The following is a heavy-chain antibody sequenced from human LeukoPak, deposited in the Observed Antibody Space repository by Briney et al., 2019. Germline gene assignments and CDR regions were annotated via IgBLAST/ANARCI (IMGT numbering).Heavy chain of an antibody. CDR2: IYTSGYT. V-gene: IGHV4-4*07. CDR3: ARDCSGGSCYSGVVDY. CDR1: GDSLSSSF. D-gene: IGHD2-15*01. J-gene: IGHJ4*02. Sequence: SETLSLTCTVSGDSLSSSFWSWIRQPAGKGLEWIGRIYTSGYTNYNPSLKSRVTMSVDTSKNQFSLKLNSLTAADAAVYYCARDCSGGSCYSGVVDYWGQGTRVTVSS.